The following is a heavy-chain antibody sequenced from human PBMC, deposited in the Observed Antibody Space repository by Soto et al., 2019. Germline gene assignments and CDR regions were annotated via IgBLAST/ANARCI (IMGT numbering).Heavy chain of an antibody. Sequence: GESLKISCKASGYSFTSYWIGWVRQMPGKGLEWMGIIYPGDSDTRYSPSFQGQVTISADKSISTAYLQWSSLKASDTAMYYCARNSPGYYYGMDVWGQGTTVTVSS. J-gene: IGHJ6*02. D-gene: IGHD5-18*01. CDR2: IYPGDSDT. V-gene: IGHV5-51*01. CDR1: GYSFTSYW. CDR3: ARNSPGYYYGMDV.